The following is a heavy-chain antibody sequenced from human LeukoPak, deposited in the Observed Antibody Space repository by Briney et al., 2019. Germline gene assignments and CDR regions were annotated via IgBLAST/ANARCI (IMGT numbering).Heavy chain of an antibody. CDR1: GGSFSGYY. V-gene: IGHV4-34*01. Sequence: SETLSLTCAVYGGSFSGYYWSWIRQPPGKGLEWIGEINHSGSTNYNPSLKSRVTISVDTSKNQFSLKLSSVTAADTAVYYCAREGPTIVAAGTVSDYWGQGTLVTVSS. CDR3: AREGPTIVAAGTVSDY. D-gene: IGHD6-13*01. J-gene: IGHJ4*02. CDR2: INHSGST.